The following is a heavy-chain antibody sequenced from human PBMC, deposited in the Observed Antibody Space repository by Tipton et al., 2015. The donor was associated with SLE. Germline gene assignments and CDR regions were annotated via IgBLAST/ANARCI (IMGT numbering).Heavy chain of an antibody. V-gene: IGHV4-34*01. D-gene: IGHD1-26*01. CDR1: GGSFSGYY. CDR2: INHSGST. J-gene: IGHJ5*02. CDR3: ARDEGVVGANGWCAP. Sequence: TLSLTCAVYGGSFSGYYWSWIRQPPGKGLEWIGEINHSGSTNYNPSLKSRVTISVDTSKNQFSLKLSSVTAADTAVYYCARDEGVVGANGWCAPWGQGTLVTVSS.